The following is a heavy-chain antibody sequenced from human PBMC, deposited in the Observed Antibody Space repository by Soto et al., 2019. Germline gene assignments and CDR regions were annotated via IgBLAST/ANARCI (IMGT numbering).Heavy chain of an antibody. CDR1: GGSVSSGSYY. CDR3: AREMATISGPFDY. Sequence: SETLSLTCTVSGGSVSSGSYYWSWIRQPPGKGLEWIGYIYYSGSTNYNPSLKSRVTISVDTSKNQFSLKLSSVTAADTAVYYCAREMATISGPFDYWGQGTLVTVSS. D-gene: IGHD5-12*01. J-gene: IGHJ4*02. V-gene: IGHV4-61*01. CDR2: IYYSGST.